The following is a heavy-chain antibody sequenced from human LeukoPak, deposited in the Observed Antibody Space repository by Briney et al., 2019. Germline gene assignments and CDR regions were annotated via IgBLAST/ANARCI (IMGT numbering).Heavy chain of an antibody. D-gene: IGHD6-6*01. CDR3: AREDRRFAARLFDY. CDR2: IYTSGST. V-gene: IGHV4-61*02. Sequence: PSQTLSLTCTVSGGSISSGSYYWSWIRQPAGKGLEWIGRIYTSGSTNYNPSLKSRVTISVDTSKNQFSLKLSSVTAADTAVYYCAREDRRFAARLFDYWGQGTLVTVSS. CDR1: GGSISSGSYY. J-gene: IGHJ4*02.